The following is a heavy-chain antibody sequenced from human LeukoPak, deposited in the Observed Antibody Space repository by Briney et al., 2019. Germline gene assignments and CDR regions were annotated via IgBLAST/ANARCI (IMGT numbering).Heavy chain of an antibody. CDR1: GGSISSYY. CDR2: IYYSGST. D-gene: IGHD2-15*01. J-gene: IGHJ6*03. Sequence: SETLSLTCTVSGGSISSYYWSWIRQPPGKGLEWIGYIYYSGSTSYNPSLKSRVTISVDTSKNQFSLKLSSVTAADTAVYYCARSVEGYCSGGSCYSYYYYMDVWGKGTTVTVSS. V-gene: IGHV4-59*01. CDR3: ARSVEGYCSGGSCYSYYYYMDV.